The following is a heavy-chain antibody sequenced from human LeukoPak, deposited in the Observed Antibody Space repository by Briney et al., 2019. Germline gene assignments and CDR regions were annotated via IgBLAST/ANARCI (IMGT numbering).Heavy chain of an antibody. V-gene: IGHV3-23*01. CDR1: GFTFSDYA. J-gene: IGHJ6*03. Sequence: GGSLTLSCAASGFTFSDYAMSWVRQAPGKGLEWVSAISGSGNSTYFADSVKGRFTISRDNSKNTLYLQMNSLRAEDTAVYYCARSLYYFYMDVWGKGTTVTVSS. CDR2: ISGSGNST. CDR3: ARSLYYFYMDV.